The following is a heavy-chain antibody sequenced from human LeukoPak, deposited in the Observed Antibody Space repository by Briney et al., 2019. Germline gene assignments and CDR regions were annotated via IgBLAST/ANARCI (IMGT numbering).Heavy chain of an antibody. Sequence: ASVKVSCKASGYTFTGYYMHWVRQAPGQGLEWMGWINPNSGATNFAQKFQGRVTMTRDTSISTAYMELSRLRSDGTAVYYCASSITTIVVVTPAPNFDYWGQGTLVTVSS. CDR3: ASSITTIVVVTPAPNFDY. J-gene: IGHJ4*02. D-gene: IGHD3-22*01. CDR1: GYTFTGYY. V-gene: IGHV1-2*02. CDR2: INPNSGAT.